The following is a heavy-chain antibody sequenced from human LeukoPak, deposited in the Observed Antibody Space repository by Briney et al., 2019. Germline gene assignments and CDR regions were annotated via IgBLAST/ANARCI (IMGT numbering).Heavy chain of an antibody. V-gene: IGHV3-73*01. J-gene: IGHJ4*02. CDR3: TIVVVPAANYHFDY. Sequence: GGSLRLSCAASGFTFSGSAMHWVRQASGKGLEWVGRIRSKANSYATAYAASVKGRFPISRDDSKNTAYLQMNSLKTEDTAVYYCTIVVVPAANYHFDYWGQGTLVTVSS. CDR1: GFTFSGSA. CDR2: IRSKANSYAT. D-gene: IGHD2-2*01.